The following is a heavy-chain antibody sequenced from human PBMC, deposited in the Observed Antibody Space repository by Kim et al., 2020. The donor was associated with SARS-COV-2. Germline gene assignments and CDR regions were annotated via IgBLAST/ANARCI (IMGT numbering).Heavy chain of an antibody. CDR1: GGSISSGDYY. CDR2: IYYSGST. D-gene: IGHD3-3*01. V-gene: IGHV4-30-4*01. Sequence: SETLSLTCTVSGGSISSGDYYWSWIRQPPGKGLEWIGYIYYSGSTYYNPSLKSRVTISVDTSKNQFSLKLSSVTAADTAVYYCASITIFGVAVDYWGQGTLVTVSS. J-gene: IGHJ4*02. CDR3: ASITIFGVAVDY.